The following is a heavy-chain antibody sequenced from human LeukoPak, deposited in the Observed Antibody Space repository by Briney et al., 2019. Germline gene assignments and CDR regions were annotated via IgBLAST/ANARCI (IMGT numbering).Heavy chain of an antibody. Sequence: SXXVSCKASGYTFTSYGISWVRQAPGQGLEWMGWISAYNGNTNYAQKLQGRVTMTTDTSTSTAYMELRSLRSDDTAVYYCAREGPNAYYDFWSGYYHYYYYMDVWGKGTTVTVSS. J-gene: IGHJ6*03. D-gene: IGHD3-3*01. CDR1: GYTFTSYG. V-gene: IGHV1-18*01. CDR3: AREGPNAYYDFWSGYYHYYYYMDV. CDR2: ISAYNGNT.